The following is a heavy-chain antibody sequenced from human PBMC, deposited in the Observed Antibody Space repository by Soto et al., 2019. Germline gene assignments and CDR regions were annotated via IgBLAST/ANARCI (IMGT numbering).Heavy chain of an antibody. CDR3: ARDCGGDCYSSSGYYYGMDV. D-gene: IGHD2-21*02. V-gene: IGHV4-59*01. Sequence: ETLSLTCTVSGGSISSYYWSWIRQPPGKGLEWIGYIYYSGSTNYNPSLKSRVTISVDTSKNQFSLKLSSVTAADTAVYYCARDCGGDCYSSSGYYYGMDVWGQGTTVTVSS. CDR2: IYYSGST. J-gene: IGHJ6*02. CDR1: GGSISSYY.